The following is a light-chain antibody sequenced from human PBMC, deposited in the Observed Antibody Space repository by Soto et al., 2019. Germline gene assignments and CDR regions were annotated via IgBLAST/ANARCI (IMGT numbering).Light chain of an antibody. V-gene: IGKV3-15*01. CDR1: HSVSSN. CDR2: GAS. CDR3: QQYSDWSPT. J-gene: IGKJ1*01. Sequence: DTVVTKSTATLSVSPGERATLSCRASHSVSSNLAWYQQKPGQAPRLLINGASTRATGIPARFSGSGSGTEFSLTISSLQSEDFAVYYCQQYSDWSPTFGQGTKVDIK.